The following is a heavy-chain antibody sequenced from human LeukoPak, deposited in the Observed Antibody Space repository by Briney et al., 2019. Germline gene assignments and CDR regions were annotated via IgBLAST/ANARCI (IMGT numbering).Heavy chain of an antibody. J-gene: IGHJ5*02. D-gene: IGHD5-12*01. V-gene: IGHV6-1*01. CDR3: ASILAGRNWFDP. Sequence: SQTLSLACVISGDSVSSNSATWDWIRQSPSRGLEWLGRTYYRSKWYTDYAVSVKSRITINPDTAKNQFSLQLNSVTPEDTAVYYCASILAGRNWFDPWGQGTLVTVSS. CDR1: GDSVSSNSAT. CDR2: TYYRSKWYT.